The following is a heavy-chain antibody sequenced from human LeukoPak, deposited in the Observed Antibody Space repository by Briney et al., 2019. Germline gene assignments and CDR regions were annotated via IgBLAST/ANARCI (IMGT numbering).Heavy chain of an antibody. D-gene: IGHD4-23*01. Sequence: SVKVSCKASGGTFSSYAISWVRQAPGQGLEWMGGIIPIFGTANYAQKFQGRVTITTDESTSTAYMELSSLRSEDTAVYYCSRGRGDYGGNTGFDYWGQGTLVTVSS. V-gene: IGHV1-69*05. CDR2: IIPIFGTA. CDR3: SRGRGDYGGNTGFDY. J-gene: IGHJ4*02. CDR1: GGTFSSYA.